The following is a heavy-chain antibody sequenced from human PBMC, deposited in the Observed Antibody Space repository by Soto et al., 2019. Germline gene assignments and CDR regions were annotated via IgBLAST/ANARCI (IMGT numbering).Heavy chain of an antibody. Sequence: SHTLSLACVLSGYSVSSDRAGCNCIGTSPSVGLEWLGRTYYRSKWYNDYAVSVKSRITINPDTSKNQFSLQLKSVTPEDTALYYCARVKGTYSGSYHFDSWGQGTLVTVPS. CDR2: TYYRSKWYN. CDR1: GYSVSSDRAG. V-gene: IGHV6-1*01. CDR3: ARVKGTYSGSYHFDS. D-gene: IGHD1-26*01. J-gene: IGHJ4*02.